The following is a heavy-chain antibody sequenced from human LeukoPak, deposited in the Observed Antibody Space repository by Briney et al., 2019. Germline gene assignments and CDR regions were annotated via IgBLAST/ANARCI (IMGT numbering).Heavy chain of an antibody. D-gene: IGHD3-22*01. CDR1: GYSFTSYW. CDR3: AREPDGSGYSFDY. Sequence: GESLKISCKGSGYSFTSYWIGWVRRVPGKGLEWMGIIYPGDSDTRYSPSFQGQVTISADKSISTAYLQWSSLKASDTAMYYCAREPDGSGYSFDYWGQGTLVTASS. J-gene: IGHJ4*02. V-gene: IGHV5-51*01. CDR2: IYPGDSDT.